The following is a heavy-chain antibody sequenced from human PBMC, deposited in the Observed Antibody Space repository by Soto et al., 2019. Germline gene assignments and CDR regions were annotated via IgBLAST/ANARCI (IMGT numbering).Heavy chain of an antibody. CDR3: ARGAVDQPLLAVF. CDR1: GYTFSSYS. Sequence: QVQVVQSGTEVKKPGSSVKVSCKASGYTFSSYSISWVRQAPGQGLEWMGRVVPVLGISNYAQRFQGRVTITADRSTSTAYLELNSLTSEDTAVYFCARGAVDQPLLAVFWGQGTLVAVSS. J-gene: IGHJ4*02. CDR2: VVPVLGIS. D-gene: IGHD1-26*01. V-gene: IGHV1-69*02.